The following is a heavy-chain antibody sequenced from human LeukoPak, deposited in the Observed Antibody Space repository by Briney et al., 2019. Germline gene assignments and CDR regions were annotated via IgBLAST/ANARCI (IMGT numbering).Heavy chain of an antibody. V-gene: IGHV3-21*01. CDR1: GFTFSIYW. CDR2: ISSSANYK. D-gene: IGHD2-21*01. J-gene: IGHJ4*02. CDR3: VPWGLWWTGY. Sequence: GGSLRLSCAASGFTFSIYWMHWVRQAPGKGLQWVSSISSSANYKYYADSVKGRFTISRDNAKNLLILQVNSLRAEDTAVYYCVPWGLWWTGYWGQGTLVTVSS.